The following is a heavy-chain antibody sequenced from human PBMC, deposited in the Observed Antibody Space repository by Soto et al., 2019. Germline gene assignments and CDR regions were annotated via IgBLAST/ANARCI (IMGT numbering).Heavy chain of an antibody. CDR3: ARARTVTTLWTFDY. D-gene: IGHD4-17*01. Sequence: PSETLSLTYGVYGGPFSGYYWSWIRQPPGKGLEWIGEINHSGSTNYNPSLKSRVTISVDMSKNQLSLKLSSVTAADTAVYYCARARTVTTLWTFDYWGQGTLVTVSS. J-gene: IGHJ4*02. CDR2: INHSGST. CDR1: GGPFSGYY. V-gene: IGHV4-34*01.